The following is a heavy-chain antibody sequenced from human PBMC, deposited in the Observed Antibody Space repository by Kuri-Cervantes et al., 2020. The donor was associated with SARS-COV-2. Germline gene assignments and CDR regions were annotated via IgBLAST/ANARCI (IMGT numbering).Heavy chain of an antibody. CDR1: GGSFSGYY. CDR2: INHSGST. Sequence: SETLSLTCAVYGGSFSGYYWSWIRQPPGKGLEWIGEINHSGSTNYNPSLKSRITISVDTSKNQFSLKVASVTAADTAVYYCARAAYCGGDCYYYFDYWGQGTLVTVSS. J-gene: IGHJ4*02. D-gene: IGHD2-21*01. V-gene: IGHV4-34*01. CDR3: ARAAYCGGDCYYYFDY.